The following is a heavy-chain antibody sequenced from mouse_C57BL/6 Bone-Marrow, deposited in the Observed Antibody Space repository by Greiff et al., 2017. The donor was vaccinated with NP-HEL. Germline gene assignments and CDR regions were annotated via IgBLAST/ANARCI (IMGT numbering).Heavy chain of an antibody. J-gene: IGHJ2*01. V-gene: IGHV5-6*01. CDR1: GFTFSSYG. CDR2: ISSGGSYT. Sequence: EVHLVESGGDLVKPGGSLKLSCAASGFTFSSYGMSWVRQTPDKRLEWVATISSGGSYTYYPDRVKGRFTIASDNAKNTLYLQMSSLKSEYTAMYYCARLGGIYFDYWGQGTTLTVSS. CDR3: ARLGGIYFDY.